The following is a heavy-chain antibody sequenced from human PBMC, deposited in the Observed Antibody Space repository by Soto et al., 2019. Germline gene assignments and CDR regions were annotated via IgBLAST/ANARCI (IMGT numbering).Heavy chain of an antibody. CDR3: AKDYTPPMDV. V-gene: IGHV3-30*18. D-gene: IGHD3-16*01. CDR1: GFTFSSYG. Sequence: QVQLVESGGGVVQPGGSLRLSCAASGFTFSSYGMHWVRQAPGKGLEWVAVISYDGSNKYYADSVKGRFTISRDNSKNTLYLQMNSLRAEDTAVYYCAKDYTPPMDVWGQGTTVTVSS. J-gene: IGHJ6*02. CDR2: ISYDGSNK.